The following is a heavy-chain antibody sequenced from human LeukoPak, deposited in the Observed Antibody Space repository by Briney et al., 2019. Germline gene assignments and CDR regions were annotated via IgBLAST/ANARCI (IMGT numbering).Heavy chain of an antibody. CDR3: TTDLGAKKTLYYYYGMDV. Sequence: GGSLRLSCAAPGFTFINAWMSWVCQAPGKGLEWVGRIKSKTDGGTTDYAAPVKGRFTISRDDSKNTLYLQMNSLKTEDTAVYYCTTDLGAKKTLYYYYGMDVWGKGTTVTVSS. CDR1: GFTFINAW. V-gene: IGHV3-15*01. CDR2: IKSKTDGGTT. J-gene: IGHJ6*04. D-gene: IGHD4/OR15-4a*01.